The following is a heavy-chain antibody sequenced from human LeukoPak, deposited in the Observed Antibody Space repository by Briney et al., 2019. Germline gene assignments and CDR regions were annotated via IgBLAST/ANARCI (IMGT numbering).Heavy chain of an antibody. CDR2: IIPLFGTA. V-gene: IGHV1-69*13. CDR1: GGTFSSYA. CDR3: ASHSYTRGYCSGGSCYPPRFDP. D-gene: IGHD2-15*01. Sequence: WASVKVSCKASGGTFSSYAISWVRQAAGQGLEWMGGIIPLFGTANYAQKFQGRVTITADESTSTAYMELSSLRSEDTAVYYCASHSYTRGYCSGGSCYPPRFDPWGQGTLVTVSS. J-gene: IGHJ5*02.